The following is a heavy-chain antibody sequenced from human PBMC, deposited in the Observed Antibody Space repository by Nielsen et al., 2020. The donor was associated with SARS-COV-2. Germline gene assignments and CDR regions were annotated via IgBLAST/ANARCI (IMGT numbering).Heavy chain of an antibody. V-gene: IGHV3-7*03. J-gene: IGHJ3*02. CDR3: AKDQSALAAFDI. CDR1: GFTFSSYW. CDR2: IKQDGSEK. Sequence: GESLKISCAASGFTFSSYWMSWVRQAPGKGLEWVANIKQDGSEKYYVDSVKGRFTISRDNAKNSLYLQMSSLRAEDTAVYYCAKDQSALAAFDIWGQGTMVTVSS.